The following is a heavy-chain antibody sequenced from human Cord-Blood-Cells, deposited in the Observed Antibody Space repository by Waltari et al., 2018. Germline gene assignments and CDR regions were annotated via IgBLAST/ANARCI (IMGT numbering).Heavy chain of an antibody. CDR2: IGSNGGST. Sequence: EVQLVESGGGLVQPGGSLRLSCAASGFTFSSYAMHWVRQAPGKGLEYVSAIGSNGGSTYYANSVKGRFTISRDNAKNTLYLQMGSLRAEDMAVYYCARGHSSSWYAFDIWGQGTMVTVSS. CDR1: GFTFSSYA. D-gene: IGHD6-13*01. CDR3: ARGHSSSWYAFDI. J-gene: IGHJ3*02. V-gene: IGHV3-64*01.